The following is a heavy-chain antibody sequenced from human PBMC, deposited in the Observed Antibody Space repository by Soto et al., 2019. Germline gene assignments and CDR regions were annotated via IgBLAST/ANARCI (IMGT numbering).Heavy chain of an antibody. D-gene: IGHD3-10*01. J-gene: IGHJ6*02. CDR3: ARDRVVSPYYYYGMDV. CDR1: GGTFSSYA. Sequence: SVKVSCKASGGTFSSYAIIWVRQAPGQGLEWMGGIIPIFGTANYAQKFQGRVTITADESTSTAYMELSSLRSEDTAVYYCARDRVVSPYYYYGMDVWGQGTTVTVSS. CDR2: IIPIFGTA. V-gene: IGHV1-69*13.